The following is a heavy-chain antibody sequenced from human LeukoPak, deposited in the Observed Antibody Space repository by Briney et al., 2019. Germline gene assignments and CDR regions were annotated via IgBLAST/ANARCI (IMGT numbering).Heavy chain of an antibody. CDR3: AKDSHYGDYVPYAFDI. J-gene: IGHJ3*02. CDR1: GGSISSYY. D-gene: IGHD4-17*01. Sequence: SETLSLTCTVSGGSISSYYWSWIRQPPGKGLEWIGYIYYSGSTNYNPSLKSRVTISVDTSKNQFSLKLSSVTAADTAVYYCAKDSHYGDYVPYAFDIWGQGTMVTVSS. V-gene: IGHV4-59*01. CDR2: IYYSGST.